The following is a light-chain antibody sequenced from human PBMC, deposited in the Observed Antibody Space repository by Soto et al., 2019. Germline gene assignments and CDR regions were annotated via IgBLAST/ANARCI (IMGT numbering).Light chain of an antibody. CDR3: QSYDSSLSVV. V-gene: IGLV1-40*01. J-gene: IGLJ2*01. CDR1: SSNIGAGYD. CDR2: VNI. Sequence: QSVLTQPPSVSGAPGQRVTISCTGSSSNIGAGYDVHWYQQLPGTAPKLLIYVNINRPSGVPDRFSGSKSGTSASLAITGLQAQYEADHYCQSYDSSLSVVSGGGTKLTVL.